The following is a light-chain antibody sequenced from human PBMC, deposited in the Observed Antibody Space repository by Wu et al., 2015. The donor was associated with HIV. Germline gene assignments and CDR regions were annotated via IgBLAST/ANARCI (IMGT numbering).Light chain of an antibody. CDR2: GAS. J-gene: IGKJ4*01. CDR1: QGVSNSY. CDR3: QQYGTSALT. Sequence: EIVLTQSPGTLSLSPGERATLSCRASQGVSNSYLAWYQQKPGQAPRLLIYGASSRATGIPDRFSGSGSGTDFTLTISRLEPEDFAVYYCQQYGTSALTFGGGTKVEIK. V-gene: IGKV3-20*01.